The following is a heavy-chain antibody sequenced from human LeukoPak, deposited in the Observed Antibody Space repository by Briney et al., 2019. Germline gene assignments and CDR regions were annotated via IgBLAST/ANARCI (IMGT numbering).Heavy chain of an antibody. J-gene: IGHJ3*01. CDR1: GASTSAYY. Sequence: KPSETLSLTCTVSGASTSAYYWSWLRQPPGKGLEWLGYSYSGGNANYNPSLKTRVTISIDTSENQFSLRLTSVTAADTAVYFCAHSKRGGGYYINAFAVWGQGTLVTISS. V-gene: IGHV4-59*01. CDR3: AHSKRGGGYYINAFAV. CDR2: SYSGGNA. D-gene: IGHD1-26*01.